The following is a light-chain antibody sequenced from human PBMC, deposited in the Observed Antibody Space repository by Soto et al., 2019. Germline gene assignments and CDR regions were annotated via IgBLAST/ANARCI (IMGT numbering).Light chain of an antibody. J-gene: IGLJ1*01. V-gene: IGLV1-40*01. CDR1: SANIGAAYN. Sequence: QSVLTQPPSVSGAPGQRVTISCTGSSANIGAAYNVDWYQQLPGTAPKLLIYGNNNRPSGVPARFSGSKSGTSASLAIAGIQAEDEGDYYCKSYDRSLSGYVFGTGTKVTV. CDR2: GNN. CDR3: KSYDRSLSGYV.